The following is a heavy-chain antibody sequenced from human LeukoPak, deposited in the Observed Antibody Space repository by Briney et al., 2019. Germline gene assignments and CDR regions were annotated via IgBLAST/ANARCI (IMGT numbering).Heavy chain of an antibody. V-gene: IGHV4-39*01. CDR3: ARHTPWVVGATNFDY. J-gene: IGHJ4*02. CDR2: IYYSGST. CDR1: GGSISSSSYY. Sequence: SETLSLTCTVSGGSISSSSYYWGWIRQPPGKGLEWIGSIYYSGSTYYNPSLKSRVTISVDTSKNQFSLKLSSVTAADTAVYYCARHTPWVVGATNFDYWGQGTLVTVSS. D-gene: IGHD1-26*01.